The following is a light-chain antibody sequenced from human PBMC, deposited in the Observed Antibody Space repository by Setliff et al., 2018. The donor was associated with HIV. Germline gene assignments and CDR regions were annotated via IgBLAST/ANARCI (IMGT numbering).Light chain of an antibody. CDR1: SSDVGGYDY. J-gene: IGLJ2*01. CDR2: EVT. Sequence: QSALAQPASVSGSPGQSIPISCTGTSSDVGGYDYVSWYQQHPGKAPKLIIYEVTYRPSGVSNRFSGFKSGNTASLTISGLQAEDEADYYCSSYRTNSRVVFGGGTKVTVL. V-gene: IGLV2-14*01. CDR3: SSYRTNSRVV.